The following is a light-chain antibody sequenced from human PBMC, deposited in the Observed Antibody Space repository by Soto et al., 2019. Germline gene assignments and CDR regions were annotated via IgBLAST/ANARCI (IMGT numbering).Light chain of an antibody. CDR3: ISYPSSSPLMV. V-gene: IGLV2-14*01. CDR1: SSDVGGYNY. J-gene: IGLJ2*01. Sequence: QSALTQPASVSGSPGQSITISCTGTSSDVGGYNYVSWYQQHPGQAPKLMIYDVSNRPSGVSNRFSGSKSGNTASLTISGLQAHDEADYYYISYPSSSPLMVFGGGTKHTVL. CDR2: DVS.